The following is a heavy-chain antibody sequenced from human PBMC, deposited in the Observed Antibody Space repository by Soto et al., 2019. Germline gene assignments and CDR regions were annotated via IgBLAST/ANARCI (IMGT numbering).Heavy chain of an antibody. V-gene: IGHV3-23*01. CDR2: IRGAGSGT. D-gene: IGHD2-15*01. CDR3: VKDAPVGGSLSDY. Sequence: GGSLRLACAASGFTFSIYAMSWVRQAPGKGLEWLSTIRGAGSGTTYADFVRGRFTISRDNSRNTLYLQMNSLRAEDTAIYYCVKDAPVGGSLSDYWARGTLLTVSS. CDR1: GFTFSIYA. J-gene: IGHJ4*02.